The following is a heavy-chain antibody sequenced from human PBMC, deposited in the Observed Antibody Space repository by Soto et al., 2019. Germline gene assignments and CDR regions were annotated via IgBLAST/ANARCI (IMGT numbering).Heavy chain of an antibody. V-gene: IGHV3-23*01. CDR2: MSCSGGST. CDR3: AKQWLAPRDY. CDR1: GVTFSSYA. J-gene: IGHJ4*02. D-gene: IGHD6-19*01. Sequence: GGSLRLSCAPSGVTFSSYAIILVRQAPGKGLEWVSAMSCSGGSTYYADSVKGRFTISRDNSKNTLYLQMNSLRAEDTAVYYCAKQWLAPRDYWGQGTLVTVSS.